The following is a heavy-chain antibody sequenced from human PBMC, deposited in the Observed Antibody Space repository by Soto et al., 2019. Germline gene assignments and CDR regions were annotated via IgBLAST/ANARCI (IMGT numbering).Heavy chain of an antibody. Sequence: ASVKLSCKASGYTFTSYAMHWVRQAPGQRLEWMGWINAGNGNTKYSQKFQGRVTITRDTSASTAYMELSSLRSEDTAVYYCARSSSRESSGCCDPWGQGTLVTVSS. V-gene: IGHV1-3*01. CDR3: ARSSSRESSGCCDP. D-gene: IGHD2-2*01. J-gene: IGHJ5*02. CDR2: INAGNGNT. CDR1: GYTFTSYA.